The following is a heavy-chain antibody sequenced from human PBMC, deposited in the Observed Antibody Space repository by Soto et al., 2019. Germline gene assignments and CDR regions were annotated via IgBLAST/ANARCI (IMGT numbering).Heavy chain of an antibody. CDR2: TYYRSKWYN. Sequence: SQTLSLTCAISGAIVSSNSAAWNWIRQSPSKGLEWLGRTYYRSKWYNDYAVSVKSRITINPDTAKNQFSLQLNSVTPEDTAVYYCARVDWNLGYYGMDVWGQGTTVTVSS. CDR1: GAIVSSNSAA. V-gene: IGHV6-1*01. J-gene: IGHJ6*02. D-gene: IGHD1-7*01. CDR3: ARVDWNLGYYGMDV.